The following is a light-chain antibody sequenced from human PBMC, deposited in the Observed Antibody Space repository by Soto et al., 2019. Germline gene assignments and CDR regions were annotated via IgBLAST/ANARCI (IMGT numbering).Light chain of an antibody. V-gene: IGKV1-5*01. Sequence: DIQMTQSPSTLSASVGDRVTITCRASQGISSWLAWYQQKPGKAPKLLIYDASSLESGVPSRFSGRGSGTEFTLTISSLQPDDFATYYCQQLNSYPRTFGQGTKV. J-gene: IGKJ1*01. CDR3: QQLNSYPRT. CDR2: DAS. CDR1: QGISSW.